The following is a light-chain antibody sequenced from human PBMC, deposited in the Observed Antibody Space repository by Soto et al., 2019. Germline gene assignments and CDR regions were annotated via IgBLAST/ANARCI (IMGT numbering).Light chain of an antibody. J-gene: IGKJ1*01. Sequence: DIQMTQSPSTLSASVGDRVTITCRASQSISSWLAWYQQKPGKAPKLLIYDASSLESGVPSRFSGSGSGTEFTLTISSLQPDDFAPDYCQQYNSYSWTFCQGTKVEIK. CDR2: DAS. V-gene: IGKV1-5*01. CDR1: QSISSW. CDR3: QQYNSYSWT.